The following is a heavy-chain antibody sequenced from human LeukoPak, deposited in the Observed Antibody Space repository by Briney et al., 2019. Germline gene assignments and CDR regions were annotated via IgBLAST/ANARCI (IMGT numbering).Heavy chain of an antibody. CDR3: ARAYSYGYGPLDY. J-gene: IGHJ4*02. CDR2: ISTDNGNT. D-gene: IGHD5-18*01. CDR1: GYSFTSYG. V-gene: IGHV1-18*04. Sequence: ASVKVSCKSSGYSFTSYGINWVRQAPGQGLEWMGWISTDNGNTVYAQNLQGRVTMTTDTSTSTAYMEVRSLRSDDTAVYYCARAYSYGYGPLDYWGQGTLVTVSS.